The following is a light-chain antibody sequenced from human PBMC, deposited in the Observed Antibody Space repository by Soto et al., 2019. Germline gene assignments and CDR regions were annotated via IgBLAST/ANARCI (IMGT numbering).Light chain of an antibody. CDR1: SSSIESNY. Sequence: QPVLTQPPSASGTPGQRVTISCSGTSSSIESNYVYWYQQLPGTAPRLLIYRNNQRPSGVPDRFSGSKSGTSASLAISALRAEDEADYYCTVWDDSLRGRLFGGGTKVTVL. V-gene: IGLV1-47*01. J-gene: IGLJ2*01. CDR3: TVWDDSLRGRL. CDR2: RNN.